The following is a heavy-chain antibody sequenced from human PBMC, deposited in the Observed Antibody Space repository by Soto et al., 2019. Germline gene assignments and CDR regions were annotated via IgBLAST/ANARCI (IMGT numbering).Heavy chain of an antibody. CDR3: ARGALTTLAYYYGMDV. J-gene: IGHJ6*02. CDR1: GGTFSSYT. V-gene: IGHV1-69*13. CDR2: IIPIFGTT. Sequence: SVKVSCKASGGTFSSYTMSCVRQAPGQGLEWMGGIIPIFGTTTYAHKFQGRVTITADESTSTVYMELSSLRGEDTAVYYCARGALTTLAYYYGMDVWGQGTTVTVSS. D-gene: IGHD4-4*01.